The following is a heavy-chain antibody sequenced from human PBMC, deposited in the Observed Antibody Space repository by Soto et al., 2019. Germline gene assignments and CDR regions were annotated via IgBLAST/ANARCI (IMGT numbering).Heavy chain of an antibody. Sequence: PXGTLSLTCTVSGGSISSYYWSWIRQPPGKGLEWIGYIYYSGSTNYNPSLKSRVTISVDTSKNQFSLKLSSVTAADTAVYYCARGGRGGYNGVLGYWGQGTLVTVSS. CDR1: GGSISSYY. CDR2: IYYSGST. V-gene: IGHV4-59*01. CDR3: ARGGRGGYNGVLGY. J-gene: IGHJ4*02. D-gene: IGHD5-12*01.